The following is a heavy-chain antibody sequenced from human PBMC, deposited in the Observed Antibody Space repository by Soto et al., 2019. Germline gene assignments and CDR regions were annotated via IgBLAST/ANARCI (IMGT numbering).Heavy chain of an antibody. J-gene: IGHJ4*02. V-gene: IGHV4-39*01. CDR1: GGSISSGPYS. CDR2: FYYSGST. Sequence: PSETLSLTCTVSGGSISSGPYSWGWIRQPPGKGLEWIGTFYYSGSTHYNPSLESRVTISVDTSKNQFSLKLSSVTAADRAVYYCATGPSSSNGYRQFVYLGQGTLVTVSS. D-gene: IGHD6-25*01. CDR3: ATGPSSSNGYRQFVY.